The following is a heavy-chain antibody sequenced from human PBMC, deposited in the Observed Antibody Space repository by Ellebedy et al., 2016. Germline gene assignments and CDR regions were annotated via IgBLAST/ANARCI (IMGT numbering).Heavy chain of an antibody. D-gene: IGHD6-13*01. CDR3: AHRPDSSSWYGYYFDY. CDR1: GFSLSTSGVG. Sequence: SGPTMVKPTQTLTLTCTCSGFSLSTSGVGVGWIRQPPGKALEWLALIYLDDDKRYSPSLKSRLTITKDTSKNQVVLTMTNMDPVDTATYYCAHRPDSSSWYGYYFDYWGQGTLVTVSS. J-gene: IGHJ4*02. CDR2: IYLDDDK. V-gene: IGHV2-5*02.